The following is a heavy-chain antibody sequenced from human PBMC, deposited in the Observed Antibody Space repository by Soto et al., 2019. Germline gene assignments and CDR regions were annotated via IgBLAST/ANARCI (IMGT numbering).Heavy chain of an antibody. CDR2: IWYDGSNK. CDR1: GFTFSSYG. J-gene: IGHJ6*03. Sequence: GGSLRLSCAASGFTFSSYGMHWVRQAPGKGLEWVAVIWYDGSNKYYADSVKGRFTISRDNSKNTLYLQMNSLRAEDTAVYYCARGPGGYYYYYMDVWGKGTTVTVSS. V-gene: IGHV3-33*01. CDR3: ARGPGGYYYYYMDV. D-gene: IGHD3-10*01.